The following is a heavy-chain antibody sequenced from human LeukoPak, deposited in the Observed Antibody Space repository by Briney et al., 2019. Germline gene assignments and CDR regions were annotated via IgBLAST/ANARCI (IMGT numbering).Heavy chain of an antibody. Sequence: PGESLKSSCKGSGFTLRTYSFAWVRHMPGKSLEWMGVIYACDSSTRYSPSFQGQVTISVDKSISTVYLQWSSLKASDSAIYYCARHSCYDSWGQGTLVTVSS. V-gene: IGHV5-51*01. CDR1: GFTLRTYS. D-gene: IGHD3-16*01. J-gene: IGHJ4*02. CDR2: IYACDSST. CDR3: ARHSCYDS.